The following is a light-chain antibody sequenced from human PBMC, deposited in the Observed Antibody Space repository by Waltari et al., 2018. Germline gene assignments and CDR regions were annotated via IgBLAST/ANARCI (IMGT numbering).Light chain of an antibody. V-gene: IGKV1-9*01. CDR1: QGISSY. CDR2: AAS. CDR3: QQLNSYPPYS. Sequence: DIQLTQSPSFLSASVGDRVTITCRASQGISSYLAWYQQKPGKAPKLLIYAASILQSGDPSRFSGSGSGTEFTLTISSLQPEDFATYYCQQLNSYPPYSFGQGTRLEIK. J-gene: IGKJ2*03.